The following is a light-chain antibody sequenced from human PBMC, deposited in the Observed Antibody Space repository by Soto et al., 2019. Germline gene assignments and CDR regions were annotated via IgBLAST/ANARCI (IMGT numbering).Light chain of an antibody. J-gene: IGLJ1*01. CDR2: RNN. CDR1: TSNIGSNY. CDR3: ATWDDSLNGFSV. V-gene: IGLV1-47*01. Sequence: QSVLTQPPSASGTRGQDVSISCSGSTSNIGSNYVYLYQQLPVTAPKLLIYRNNQRPSGVPDRSSGSKSGTSASLAISGLRSDDEADYFCATWDDSLNGFSVFGTGTKVTVL.